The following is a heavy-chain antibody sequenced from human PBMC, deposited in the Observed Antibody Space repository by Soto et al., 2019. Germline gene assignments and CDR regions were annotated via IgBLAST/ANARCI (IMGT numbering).Heavy chain of an antibody. CDR1: GFTFSSYA. Sequence: PGGSLRLSCAASGFTFSSYAMSWVRQAAGKGLEWVSAVSGSGGSTYYADSVKGRFTISRENSKNTLYLQINSLRAEDTAVYYWANTPGYDYGDTGWFDPWGQGTLVNVSS. V-gene: IGHV3-23*01. CDR2: VSGSGGST. CDR3: ANTPGYDYGDTGWFDP. J-gene: IGHJ5*02. D-gene: IGHD4-17*01.